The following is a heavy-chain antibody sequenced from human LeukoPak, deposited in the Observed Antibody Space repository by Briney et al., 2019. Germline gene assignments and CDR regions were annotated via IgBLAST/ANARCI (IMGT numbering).Heavy chain of an antibody. J-gene: IGHJ6*02. CDR3: AKDLEPSLKSYYYYYHCLDV. D-gene: IGHD1-1*01. V-gene: IGHV3-30*18. CDR2: MSYDGGHI. Sequence: GRSLRLSCAASGFTFNTYAMRWVRQAPGRGLEWLALMSYDGGHIYYADSVRGRFTISRDNSKSALYLQMTHLRTEDTAVYYCAKDLEPSLKSYYYYYHCLDVWGQGTTVTVSS. CDR1: GFTFNTYA.